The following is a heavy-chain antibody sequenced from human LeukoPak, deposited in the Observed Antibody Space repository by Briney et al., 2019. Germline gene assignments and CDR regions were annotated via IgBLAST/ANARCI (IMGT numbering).Heavy chain of an antibody. CDR1: GGSISSDS. CDR2: IYYSVRT. V-gene: IGHV4-59*01. J-gene: IGHJ4*02. Sequence: SETLSLTCTVPGGSISSDSWSWIRPPPGKGREWIGYIYYSVRTNYNPSLKSRITIPVDTSKNQFSLKLSSVTAADTAVYYCSRGSTTFGYWGQGTLVTVSS. CDR3: SRGSTTFGY. D-gene: IGHD3-10*02.